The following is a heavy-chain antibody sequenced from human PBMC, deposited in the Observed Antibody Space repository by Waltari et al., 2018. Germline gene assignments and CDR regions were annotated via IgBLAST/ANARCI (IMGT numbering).Heavy chain of an antibody. CDR2: IYRGGST. J-gene: IGHJ4*02. Sequence: EVQLVESGGGLIQPGGSLILSFSASGFTVSRNYMSWVRQAPGKGLEWVSVIYRGGSTYYAESVKGRVTISRDNYKNTLYLQMNSLRAEDTAVYYGARDGAMSGIDYWGQGTLVTVSS. CDR3: ARDGAMSGIDY. CDR1: GFTVSRNY. V-gene: IGHV3-53*01. D-gene: IGHD2-2*01.